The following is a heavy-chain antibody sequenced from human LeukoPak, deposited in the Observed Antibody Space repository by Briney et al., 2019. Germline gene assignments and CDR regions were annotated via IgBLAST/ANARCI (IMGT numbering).Heavy chain of an antibody. CDR3: ARVYDFWSGYILSQ. CDR1: GYTFTSYD. Sequence: ASVKVSCKASGYTFTSYDINWVRQATGQGLEWMGWMNPNSGNTGYAQKFQGRVTITRNTSISTAYMELSSLRSEDTAVYYCARVYDFWSGYILSQWGQGTLVTVSS. CDR2: MNPNSGNT. J-gene: IGHJ4*02. V-gene: IGHV1-8*03. D-gene: IGHD3-3*01.